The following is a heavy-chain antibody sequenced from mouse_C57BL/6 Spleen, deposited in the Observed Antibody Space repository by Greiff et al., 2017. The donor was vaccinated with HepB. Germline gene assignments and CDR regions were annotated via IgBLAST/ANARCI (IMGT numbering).Heavy chain of an antibody. CDR2: IPPTSGST. V-gene: IGHV1-64*01. D-gene: IGHD2-4*01. CDR1: GYTFTSYW. CDR3: ARESYDYDYWYIDV. Sequence: QVQLQQPGAELVKPGASVKLSCKASGYTFTSYWMHWVKQRPGQGLEWIGMIPPTSGSTNYNQKFKSKATLTVDKSSSTAYMHRSSLTSEDSAVYYCARESYDYDYWYIDVWGEGTTVTVSS. J-gene: IGHJ1*01.